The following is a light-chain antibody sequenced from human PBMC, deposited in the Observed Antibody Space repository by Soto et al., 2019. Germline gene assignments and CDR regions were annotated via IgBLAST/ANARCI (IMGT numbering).Light chain of an antibody. Sequence: QYVLTQSPSASASLGASVKLTCTLSSGHSSYAIAWHQQQPEKGPRYLMKLNSDGSHSKGDGIPDRFSGSSSGAERYLTISRLQSECEADYYCQTWVTGIHVFGTGTKLTVL. J-gene: IGLJ1*01. V-gene: IGLV4-69*01. CDR3: QTWVTGIHV. CDR2: LNSDGSH. CDR1: SGHSSYA.